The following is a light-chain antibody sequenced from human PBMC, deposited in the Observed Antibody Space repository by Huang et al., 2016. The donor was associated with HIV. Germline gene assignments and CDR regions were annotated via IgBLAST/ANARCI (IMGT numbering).Light chain of an antibody. Sequence: DIQMTQSPSSLSASVGDRVIITCRASQSVTKYLNWYQHMPGKAPKLLLYGASTLQGGVSSRFSGSGSGTEFTLSISSLQPEDAATYYCQQSYRLPRTFGQGTSLEI. V-gene: IGKV1-39*01. CDR2: GAS. CDR1: QSVTKY. CDR3: QQSYRLPRT. J-gene: IGKJ2*02.